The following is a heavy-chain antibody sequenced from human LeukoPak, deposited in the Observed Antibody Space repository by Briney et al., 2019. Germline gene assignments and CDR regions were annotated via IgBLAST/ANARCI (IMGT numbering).Heavy chain of an antibody. CDR3: ARRSSGSSPYYLDY. CDR1: GFTFSSYW. V-gene: IGHV3-74*01. CDR2: INGDGSST. J-gene: IGHJ4*03. Sequence: GGSLRLSCAASGFTFSSYWMHWVRQAPGKGQVWVSRINGDGSSTSYADSVKGRVTISRDNAKNTLYLQMNSLRAEDTAVYYCARRSSGSSPYYLDYWGQGTTVTVSS. D-gene: IGHD1-26*01.